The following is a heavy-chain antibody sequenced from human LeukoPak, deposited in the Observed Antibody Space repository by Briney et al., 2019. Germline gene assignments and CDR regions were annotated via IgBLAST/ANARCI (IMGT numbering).Heavy chain of an antibody. J-gene: IGHJ6*03. CDR2: IYPGESDI. D-gene: IGHD2-2*02. CDR3: ARHLGIEGVPAAIPGGYYYYYMDV. Sequence: GESLKISCKGSGYSFTSYWIGWVRQMPGKGLEWMGIIYPGESDIRYSPSFQGQVTISGDKSSSTAYLQWRSLKASDTAMYYCARHLGIEGVPAAIPGGYYYYYMDVWGKGNTVTVSS. CDR1: GYSFTSYW. V-gene: IGHV5-51*01.